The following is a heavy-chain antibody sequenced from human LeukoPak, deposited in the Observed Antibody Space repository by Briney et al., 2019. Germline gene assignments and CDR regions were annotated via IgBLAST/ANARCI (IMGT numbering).Heavy chain of an antibody. J-gene: IGHJ4*02. V-gene: IGHV1-69*13. CDR3: ARGASSWLTLDY. CDR2: IIPIFGTA. CDR1: GGTFSSYA. D-gene: IGHD6-13*01. Sequence: SVKVSCKASGGTFSSYAISWVRQAPGQGLEWMGGIIPIFGTANYAQKFQGRVTITADESTSTAYMELSSLRSEDTAVYYCARGASSWLTLDYWGQGTLVTVSS.